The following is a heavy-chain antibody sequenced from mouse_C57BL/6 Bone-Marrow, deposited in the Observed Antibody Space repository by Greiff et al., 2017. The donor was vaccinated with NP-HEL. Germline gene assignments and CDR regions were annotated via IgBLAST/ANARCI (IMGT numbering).Heavy chain of an antibody. CDR2: IWRGGST. D-gene: IGHD1-1*01. J-gene: IGHJ1*03. CDR1: GFSLTSYG. Sequence: QVQLKQSGPGLVQPSQSLSITCPVSGFSLTSYGVHWVRQSPGKGLEWLGVIWRGGSTDYNAAFMSRLSITKDNSKSQVFFKMNSLQADDTAIYYCAKTSNYYGSSWYFDVWGTGTTVTVSS. CDR3: AKTSNYYGSSWYFDV. V-gene: IGHV2-5*01.